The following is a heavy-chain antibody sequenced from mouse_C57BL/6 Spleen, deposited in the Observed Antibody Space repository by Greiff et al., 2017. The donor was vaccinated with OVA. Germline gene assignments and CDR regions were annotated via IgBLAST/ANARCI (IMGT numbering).Heavy chain of an antibody. CDR3: ARDWDGYFDV. D-gene: IGHD4-1*01. J-gene: IGHJ1*03. CDR2: INYDGSST. V-gene: IGHV5-16*01. Sequence: EVKVVESEGGLVQPGSSLKLSCTASGFTFSDYYMAWVRQVPAKGLEWVANINYDGSSTYYLDSLKSRFIISRDNAKNILYLQMSSLKSEDTATYYCARDWDGYFDVWGTGTTVTVSS. CDR1: GFTFSDYY.